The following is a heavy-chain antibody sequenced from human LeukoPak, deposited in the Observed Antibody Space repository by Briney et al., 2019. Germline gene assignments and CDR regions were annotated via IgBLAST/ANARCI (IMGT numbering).Heavy chain of an antibody. CDR1: GFTFSSYW. CDR2: INSDGSST. CDR3: AKDLRVVANLDY. D-gene: IGHD5-12*01. V-gene: IGHV3-74*01. J-gene: IGHJ4*02. Sequence: GGSLRLSCAASGFTFSSYWMHWVRQAPGKGLVWVSRINSDGSSTSYADSVKGRFTISRDNSKNTLYLQMNSLRAEDTAVYYCAKDLRVVANLDYWGQGTLVTVSS.